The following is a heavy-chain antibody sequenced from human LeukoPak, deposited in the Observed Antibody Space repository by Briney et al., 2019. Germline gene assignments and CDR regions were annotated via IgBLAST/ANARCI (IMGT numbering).Heavy chain of an antibody. CDR1: GDSISSYY. CDR2: IYTSGST. Sequence: SETLSLTCTVSGDSISSYYWSWIRQPAGKGLEWIGRIYTSGSTNSNPSLKGRVTMSVDTSKNQFSLKLTSVTAADTAVYYCAREGTAMAAFDYWGQGTLVTVSS. D-gene: IGHD5-18*01. CDR3: AREGTAMAAFDY. V-gene: IGHV4-4*07. J-gene: IGHJ4*02.